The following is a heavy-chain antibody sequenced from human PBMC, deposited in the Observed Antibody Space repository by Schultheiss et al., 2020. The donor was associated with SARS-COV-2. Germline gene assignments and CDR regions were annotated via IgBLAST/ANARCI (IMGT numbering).Heavy chain of an antibody. CDR3: ARAVTTGYYYMDV. Sequence: SETLSLTCTVSGGSISSGDYYWGWIRQPPGKGLEWIGNIYYSGSTNYNPSLKSRVTISVDTSKNQFSLKLSSVTAADTAVYYCARAVTTGYYYMDVWGKGTTVTVSS. V-gene: IGHV4-61*08. CDR2: IYYSGST. D-gene: IGHD4-11*01. J-gene: IGHJ6*03. CDR1: GGSISSGDYY.